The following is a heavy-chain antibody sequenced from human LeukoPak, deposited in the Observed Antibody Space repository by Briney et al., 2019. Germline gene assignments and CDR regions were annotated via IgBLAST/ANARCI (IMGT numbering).Heavy chain of an antibody. D-gene: IGHD5-18*01. V-gene: IGHV1-2*06. CDR1: GYTFTGYN. CDR2: ITPNSGDR. CDR3: ARVSSHGYGIKYYFDY. Sequence: ASVKVSCKASGYTFTGYNIHWVRQAPGQGLEWVGRITPNSGDRYYAQKYQGRVTMTRDTSTSTVFMELSGLTSDDTAVYYCARVSSHGYGIKYYFDYWGQGTLVTVSS. J-gene: IGHJ4*02.